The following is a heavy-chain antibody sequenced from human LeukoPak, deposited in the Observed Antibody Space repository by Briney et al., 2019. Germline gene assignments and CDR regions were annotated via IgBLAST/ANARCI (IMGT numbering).Heavy chain of an antibody. J-gene: IGHJ3*01. CDR3: APDSTTYP. Sequence: ASVKVSCKASGYSFTATYMHWVRQAPGQGLEWMGWVNPQNGDTQYAQKFQGRVTMTRDTSINTVYMEMTSLRSDDTAVYYCAPDSTTYPWGQGTMGTVSS. CDR2: VNPQNGDT. V-gene: IGHV1-2*02. D-gene: IGHD2-2*01. CDR1: GYSFTATY.